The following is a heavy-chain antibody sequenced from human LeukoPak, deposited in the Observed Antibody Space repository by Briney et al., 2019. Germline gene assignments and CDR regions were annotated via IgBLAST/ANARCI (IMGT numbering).Heavy chain of an antibody. Sequence: SETLSLTCIVSGASISTYYWSWIRQPPGKGLEWLGYSSYSGSTYYNPSLKSRVTISVDTSKNQFSLKLSSVTAADTAVYYCARDRIAAAGTDYWGQGTLVTVSS. CDR2: SSYSGST. CDR1: GASISTYY. D-gene: IGHD6-13*01. J-gene: IGHJ4*02. CDR3: ARDRIAAAGTDY. V-gene: IGHV4-59*12.